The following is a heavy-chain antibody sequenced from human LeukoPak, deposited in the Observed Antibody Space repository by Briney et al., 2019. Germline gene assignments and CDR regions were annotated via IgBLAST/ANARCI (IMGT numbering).Heavy chain of an antibody. CDR1: GFTFSRYS. V-gene: IGHV3-21*06. CDR2: ISGSSSSYI. CDR3: ASGSAAPQFDP. Sequence: PGGSLRLSCAASGFTFSRYSMNWVRQAPGKGLEWVSSISGSSSSYIYYADSLKGRFTISRDDAKNSLYLQMNSLRAEATAVYYCASGSAAPQFDPWGQGTLVTGSS. D-gene: IGHD6-25*01. J-gene: IGHJ5*02.